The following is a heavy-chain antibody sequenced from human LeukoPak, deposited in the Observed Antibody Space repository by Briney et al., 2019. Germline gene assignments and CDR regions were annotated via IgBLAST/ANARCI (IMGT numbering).Heavy chain of an antibody. V-gene: IGHV4-34*01. D-gene: IGHD4-17*01. Sequence: KPSETLSLTCAVYGGSLSGYYWSWIRQPPGKGLEWIGEINHSGSTNYSPSLKSRVTISVDTSKNQFSLKLSSVTAADTAVYYCARGRGAYGDRRGIDYWGQGTLVTVSS. CDR2: INHSGST. CDR1: GGSLSGYY. CDR3: ARGRGAYGDRRGIDY. J-gene: IGHJ4*02.